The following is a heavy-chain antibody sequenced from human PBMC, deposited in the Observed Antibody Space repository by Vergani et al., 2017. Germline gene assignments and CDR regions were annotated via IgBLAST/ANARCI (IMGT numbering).Heavy chain of an antibody. Sequence: QVQLQESGPGLVKPSETLSLTCTVSGGSISSYYWSWIRQPPGKGLEWIGEINHSGSTNYNPSLKSRVTISVDTSKNQFSLKLSSVTAADTAVYYCARVQRVAAAGTSFIDYWGQGTLVTVSS. V-gene: IGHV4-59*12. CDR1: GGSISSYY. CDR3: ARVQRVAAAGTSFIDY. CDR2: INHSGST. J-gene: IGHJ4*02. D-gene: IGHD6-13*01.